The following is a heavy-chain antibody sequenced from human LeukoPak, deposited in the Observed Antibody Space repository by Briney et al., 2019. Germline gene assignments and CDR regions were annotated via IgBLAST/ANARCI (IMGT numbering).Heavy chain of an antibody. Sequence: RASVKASCKASGYTFTGYYMHWVRQAPGQGLEWMGWINPNIGDTNYAPKFQGRVTMTRDTSITTAYMELSRLRSDDTAVYYCARVEIATITVDYWGQGTLVTVSS. V-gene: IGHV1-2*02. CDR3: ARVEIATITVDY. D-gene: IGHD5-24*01. CDR2: INPNIGDT. J-gene: IGHJ4*02. CDR1: GYTFTGYY.